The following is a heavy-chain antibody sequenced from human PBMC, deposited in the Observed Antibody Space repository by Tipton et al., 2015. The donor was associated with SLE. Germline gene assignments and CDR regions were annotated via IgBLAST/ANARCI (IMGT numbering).Heavy chain of an antibody. D-gene: IGHD3-22*01. CDR3: ARDDGIVVDSAFDI. Sequence: TLSLTCAVYGGSFSGYYWSWIRQPPGKGLEWIGEINHSGSTNYNPSLKSRVTISVDTSKNQFSLKLSSVTAADTAVNYCARDDGIVVDSAFDIWGQGTMVTVSS. V-gene: IGHV4-34*01. J-gene: IGHJ3*02. CDR2: INHSGST. CDR1: GGSFSGYY.